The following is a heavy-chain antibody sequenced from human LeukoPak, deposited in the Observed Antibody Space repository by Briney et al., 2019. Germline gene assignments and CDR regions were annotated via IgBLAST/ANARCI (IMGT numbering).Heavy chain of an antibody. V-gene: IGHV1-8*01. CDR1: GYTFTRYD. Sequence: ASVTVSCKSSGYTFTRYDINWVRQATGQGLEWMGLMNPNSGNTGYAQKFQGRVTMTRNTSISTAYMELSSLRSEDTAVYYCASFSGWSTIYYYYYYGMDVWGQGTTVTVSS. CDR2: MNPNSGNT. D-gene: IGHD6-19*01. J-gene: IGHJ6*02. CDR3: ASFSGWSTIYYYYYYGMDV.